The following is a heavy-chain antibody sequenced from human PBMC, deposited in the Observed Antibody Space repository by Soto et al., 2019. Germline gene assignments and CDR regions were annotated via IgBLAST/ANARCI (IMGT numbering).Heavy chain of an antibody. D-gene: IGHD6-13*01. CDR1: GYSFTSYW. CDR3: AWAQGIAGATTRTPCGMDV. V-gene: IGHV5-10-1*01. CDR2: IDPSDSYT. Sequence: PGESLKISCKASGYSFTSYWISWVRQMPGKGLEWMGRIDPSDSYTNYSPSFQGHFTISADQSISTSYLQWSSLMASDTAMYYCAWAQGIAGATTRTPCGMDVGGQGTTVTVSS. J-gene: IGHJ6*02.